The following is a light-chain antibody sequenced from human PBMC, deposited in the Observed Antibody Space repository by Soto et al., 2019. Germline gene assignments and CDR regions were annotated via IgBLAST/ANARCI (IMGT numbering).Light chain of an antibody. CDR1: QSVSNNY. J-gene: IGKJ1*01. CDR2: GAS. CDR3: QQYGSLGT. Sequence: DIVLTRSPGTLSLSPGERATLSCRASQSVSNNYLAWYQQKPGQAPRLLIYGASNMATGIPDRFSGSGSGTDFTLTISRLETEDFAVYYCQQYGSLGTFGQGTKVDIK. V-gene: IGKV3-20*01.